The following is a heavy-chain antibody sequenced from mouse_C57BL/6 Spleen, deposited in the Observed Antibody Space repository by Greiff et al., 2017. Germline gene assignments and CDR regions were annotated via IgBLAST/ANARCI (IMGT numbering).Heavy chain of an antibody. CDR3: ARKGAYYSNYYYFDY. D-gene: IGHD2-5*01. V-gene: IGHV5-17*01. Sequence: EVKLMESGGGLVKPGGSLKLSCAASGFTFSDYGMHWVRQAPEKGLEWVAYISSGSSTIYYADTVKGRFTISRDHAKNTLFLQMTSLRSEDTAMYDCARKGAYYSNYYYFDYWGQGTTLTVSS. CDR1: GFTFSDYG. J-gene: IGHJ2*01. CDR2: ISSGSSTI.